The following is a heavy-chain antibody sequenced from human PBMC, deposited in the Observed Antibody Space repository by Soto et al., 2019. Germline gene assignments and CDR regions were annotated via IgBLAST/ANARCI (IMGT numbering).Heavy chain of an antibody. CDR2: IYTGYTT. CDR3: ARESRGGMDV. V-gene: IGHV3-53*02. CDR1: GFTVSSNY. J-gene: IGHJ6*02. Sequence: EVQLVETGGALIQPGGSLRLSCAASGFTVSSNYMSWVRQAPGKGLEWVPIIYTGYTTYYAESVKGRFTISRDNSKNTLYLQMNSLRAEDTAVYFCARESRGGMDVWGQGTTVTVSS.